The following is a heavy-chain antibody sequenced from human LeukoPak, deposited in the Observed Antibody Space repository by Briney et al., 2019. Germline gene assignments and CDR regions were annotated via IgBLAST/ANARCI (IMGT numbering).Heavy chain of an antibody. J-gene: IGHJ5*02. CDR3: AKDTSGGPHAGWFDP. Sequence: GGTLRPSCAASGFTFSSYGMSWVRQAPGKGLEWVSAISGSGGNAYYADSVKGRFTISRDNSKNTLYLQMNSLRAEDTAVYYCAKDTSGGPHAGWFDPWGQGTLVTVSS. CDR1: GFTFSSYG. CDR2: ISGSGGNA. D-gene: IGHD6-19*01. V-gene: IGHV3-23*01.